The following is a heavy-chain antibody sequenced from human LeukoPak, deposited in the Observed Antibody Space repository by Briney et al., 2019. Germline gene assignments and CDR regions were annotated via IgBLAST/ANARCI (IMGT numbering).Heavy chain of an antibody. V-gene: IGHV3-53*01. Sequence: GGSLRLSCAASGFTVSSNYMSWVRQAPGKGLEWVSVIYSGGSTYYADSVKGRFTISRDNSKNTLYLQMNSLRAEDTAVYYCERAASSGWIWNYWGQGTLVTVSS. CDR1: GFTVSSNY. J-gene: IGHJ4*02. CDR3: ERAASSGWIWNY. CDR2: IYSGGST. D-gene: IGHD6-19*01.